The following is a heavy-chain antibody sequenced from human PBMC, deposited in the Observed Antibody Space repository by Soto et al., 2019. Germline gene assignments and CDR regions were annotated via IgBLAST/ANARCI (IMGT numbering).Heavy chain of an antibody. CDR3: ARTGGLFSTSWYVFDY. CDR1: GYSFGDFD. Sequence: GASVKVSCKTSGYSFGDFDINWIRQAPGQGLEWMGWMNPKRGDTGSAQKFQGRVTMTRNTSINTAFLEVTGLTSDDTAVYFCARTGGLFSTSWYVFDYWGPGSLVTVSS. CDR2: MNPKRGDT. D-gene: IGHD6-13*01. J-gene: IGHJ4*02. V-gene: IGHV1-8*01.